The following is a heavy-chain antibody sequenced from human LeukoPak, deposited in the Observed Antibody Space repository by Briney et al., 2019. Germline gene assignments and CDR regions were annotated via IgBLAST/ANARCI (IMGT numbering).Heavy chain of an antibody. CDR3: ARAIVVVPAAMHPGHNWFDP. CDR2: IYYSGST. Sequence: SETLSLICTVSGGSISSYYWSWIRQPPGKGLEWIGYIYYSGSTNYNPSLKSRVTISVDTSKNQFSLKLSSVTAADTAVYYCARAIVVVPAAMHPGHNWFDPWGQGTLVTVSS. D-gene: IGHD2-2*01. J-gene: IGHJ5*02. V-gene: IGHV4-59*08. CDR1: GGSISSYY.